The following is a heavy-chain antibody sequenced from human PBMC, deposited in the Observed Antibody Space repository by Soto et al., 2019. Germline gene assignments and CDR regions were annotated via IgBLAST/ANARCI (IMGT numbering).Heavy chain of an antibody. J-gene: IGHJ6*02. V-gene: IGHV4-30-2*01. CDR3: ARDYYGSGSKYGMDV. Sequence: PSETLSLTCAVSGGSISSGGYSWSWIRQPPGKGLEWIGYIYHSGSTYYNPSLKSRVTISVDTSKNQFSLKLSSVTAADTAVYYCARDYYGSGSKYGMDVWGQGTTVTVSS. CDR1: GGSISSGGYS. CDR2: IYHSGST. D-gene: IGHD3-10*01.